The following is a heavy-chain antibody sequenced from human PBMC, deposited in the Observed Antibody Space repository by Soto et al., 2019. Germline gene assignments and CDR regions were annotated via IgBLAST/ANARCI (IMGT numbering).Heavy chain of an antibody. D-gene: IGHD3-10*01. Sequence: PSETLSLTXTVSTDSSSFTNSYWGWIRQPPGEGLQWIGSSSYNGGTFYNPSLKGRVVISFDTSKKQSSLQVTSVTAADTAAYFCARHRIEVVWRGFDFWGQGSPVTVSS. V-gene: IGHV4-39*01. CDR2: SSYNGGT. CDR1: TDSSSFTNSY. J-gene: IGHJ4*02. CDR3: ARHRIEVVWRGFDF.